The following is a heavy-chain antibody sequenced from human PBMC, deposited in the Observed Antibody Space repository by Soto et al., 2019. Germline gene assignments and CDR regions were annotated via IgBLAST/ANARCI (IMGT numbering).Heavy chain of an antibody. CDR3: ATKFNSYGMDV. Sequence: PGGSLRLSCAASGFTFSSYAMSWLRQAPGQGLEWVSAISGSGGSTYYADSVKGRFTISRDNSKNALYLQMNGVRAEDTAVCYWATKFNSYGMDVWGEGTKVSVSS. V-gene: IGHV3-23*01. J-gene: IGHJ6*04. CDR2: ISGSGGST. CDR1: GFTFSSYA.